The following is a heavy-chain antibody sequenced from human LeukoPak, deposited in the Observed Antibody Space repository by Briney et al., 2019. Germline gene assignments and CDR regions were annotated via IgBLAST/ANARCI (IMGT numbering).Heavy chain of an antibody. D-gene: IGHD3-3*01. J-gene: IGHJ4*02. CDR2: ISWNSGSI. CDR3: ATSSTIPIRAFDY. V-gene: IGHV3-9*01. Sequence: GGSLRLSCAASGFTFSDYYMSWIRQAPGKGLEWVSGISWNSGSIGYADSAKGRFTISRDNAKNSLYLQMNSLRAEDTALYYCATSSTIPIRAFDYWGQGTLVTVSS. CDR1: GFTFSDYY.